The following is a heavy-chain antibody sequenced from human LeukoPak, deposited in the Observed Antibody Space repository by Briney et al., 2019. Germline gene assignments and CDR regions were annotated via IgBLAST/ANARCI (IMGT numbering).Heavy chain of an antibody. Sequence: GGSLRLSWAASGLTFSSYGIHWVSQAPGKGVAGVAVISYDGSNKYYADSVKGRFTISRDNSKNTLYLQMNSLRAEDTAVYYCARSYCTNGVCYHFDYWGQGTLVTVSS. J-gene: IGHJ4*02. D-gene: IGHD2-8*01. CDR1: GLTFSSYG. CDR2: ISYDGSNK. CDR3: ARSYCTNGVCYHFDY. V-gene: IGHV3-30-3*01.